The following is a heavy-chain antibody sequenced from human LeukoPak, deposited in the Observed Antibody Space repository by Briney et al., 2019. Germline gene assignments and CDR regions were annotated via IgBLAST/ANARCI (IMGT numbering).Heavy chain of an antibody. CDR3: TRHADYDILTGYIPEDAFDV. V-gene: IGHV3-49*03. J-gene: IGHJ3*01. CDR2: IRSKAFGGTV. D-gene: IGHD3-9*01. Sequence: GGSLRHSCTGSGFTCYDYAMSWFRQAPGKGLEWVGFIRSKAFGGTVEYAASVKGRFSISRDDSKSSAYLQMNSLKTEDTAIYYCTRHADYDILTGYIPEDAFDVWGQGTMVTVSS. CDR1: GFTCYDYA.